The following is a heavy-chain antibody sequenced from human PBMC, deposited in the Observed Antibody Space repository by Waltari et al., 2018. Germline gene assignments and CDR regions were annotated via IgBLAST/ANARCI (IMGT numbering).Heavy chain of an antibody. CDR1: GGSISSYS. V-gene: IGHV4-59*01. Sequence: QVQLQESGPGLVKPSETLSLTCTVSGGSISSYSWSWIRQPPGQGLEWIGYIYYSGSTNYNPSLKSRVTISVDTSKNQFSLKLSSVTAADTAVYYCARETQGVINYYYYYYMDVWGKGTTVTVSS. CDR2: IYYSGST. D-gene: IGHD3-10*01. CDR3: ARETQGVINYYYYYYMDV. J-gene: IGHJ6*03.